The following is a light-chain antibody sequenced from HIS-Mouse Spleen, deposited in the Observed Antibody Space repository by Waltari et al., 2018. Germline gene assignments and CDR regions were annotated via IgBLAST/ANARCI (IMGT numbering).Light chain of an antibody. V-gene: IGLV2-23*01. Sequence: QSALTQPASVSGSPGQSITISCTGTSRDVGSYNLFSWYQQHPGKAPKLMIYEGSKRPSGVSNRFSGSKSGNTASLTISGLQAEDEADYYCCSYAGSSTYVFGTGTKLTVL. CDR3: CSYAGSSTYV. J-gene: IGLJ1*01. CDR2: EGS. CDR1: SRDVGSYNL.